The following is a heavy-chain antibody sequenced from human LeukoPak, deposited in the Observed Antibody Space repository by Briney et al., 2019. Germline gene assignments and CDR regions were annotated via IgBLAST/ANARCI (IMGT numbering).Heavy chain of an antibody. V-gene: IGHV1-69*04. Sequence: SVKVSCKASGGTFSSYAISWVRQAPGQGLEWMGRIIPILGIANYAQKFQGRVTITADKSTSTAYMELSSLRSEDTAVYYCAREGSTTGTAGAFDIWGQGTMVTVSS. CDR1: GGTFSSYA. CDR2: IIPILGIA. D-gene: IGHD1-1*01. J-gene: IGHJ3*02. CDR3: AREGSTTGTAGAFDI.